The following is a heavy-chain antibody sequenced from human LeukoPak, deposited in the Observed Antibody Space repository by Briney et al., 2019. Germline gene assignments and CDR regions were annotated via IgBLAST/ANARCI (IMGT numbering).Heavy chain of an antibody. CDR3: ARDSGAAAGDSYYYYYGMDV. D-gene: IGHD6-13*01. CDR1: GYTFTSYG. J-gene: IGHJ6*02. Sequence: ASVKVSCKASGYTFTSYGISWVRQAPGQGLEWMGWISAYNGNTNYAQKLQDRVTMTTDTSTSTAYMELRSLRSDDTAVYYCARDSGAAAGDSYYYYYGMDVWGQGTTVTVSS. V-gene: IGHV1-18*01. CDR2: ISAYNGNT.